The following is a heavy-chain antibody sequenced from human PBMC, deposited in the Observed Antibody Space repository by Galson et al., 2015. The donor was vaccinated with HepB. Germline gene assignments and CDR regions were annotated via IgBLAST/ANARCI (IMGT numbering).Heavy chain of an antibody. Sequence: SVKVSCKASGYTFTSDGINWVRQAPGQGLEWMGCILTYNHNTYYAQKFQGRVTITTDTDTSTAYMELRSLRSDATAVYYCARGDYPDVYDVWGHGTMVTVSS. CDR3: ARGDYPDVYDV. V-gene: IGHV1-18*01. J-gene: IGHJ3*01. D-gene: IGHD4-11*01. CDR1: GYTFTSDG. CDR2: ILTYNHNT.